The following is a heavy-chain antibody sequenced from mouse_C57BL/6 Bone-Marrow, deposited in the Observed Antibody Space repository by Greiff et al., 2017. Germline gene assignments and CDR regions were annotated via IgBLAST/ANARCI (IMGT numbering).Heavy chain of an antibody. D-gene: IGHD3-2*02. J-gene: IGHJ3*01. CDR1: GYTFTSYW. V-gene: IGHV1-64*01. CDR3: ARFQAGFAY. CDR2: IHPNSGST. Sequence: QVQLQQPGAELVKPGASVKLSCTASGYTFTSYWMHWVKQRPGQGLEWIGMIHPNSGSTNYNEKFKSKATLTVDKSTSTAYMQLSSLTTEDSAIYYGARFQAGFAYWGQGTLVTVSA.